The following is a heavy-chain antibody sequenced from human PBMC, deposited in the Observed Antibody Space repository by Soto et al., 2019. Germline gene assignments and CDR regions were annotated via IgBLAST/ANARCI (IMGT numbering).Heavy chain of an antibody. CDR1: GYTFTSYG. Sequence: ASVKVSCKASGYTFTSYGISWVRQAPGQGLEWMGWISAYNGNTNYAQKLQGRVTITRDTSASTAYMELSSLRSEDTAVYYCARDWWDVVAIFHGFDYWGQGT. D-gene: IGHD5-12*01. CDR2: ISAYNGNT. J-gene: IGHJ4*02. CDR3: ARDWWDVVAIFHGFDY. V-gene: IGHV1-18*01.